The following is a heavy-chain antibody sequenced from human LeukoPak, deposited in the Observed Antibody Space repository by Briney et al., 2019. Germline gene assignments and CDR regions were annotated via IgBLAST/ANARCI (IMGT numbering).Heavy chain of an antibody. Sequence: SETLSLTCAVYGGSFSGYYWSWIRQPPGKGLEWIGEINHSGSTNYNPSLKSRVTISVDTSKNRFSLKLSSVTAADTAVYYCARAELNYGDYRVDYWGQGTLVTVSS. CDR1: GGSFSGYY. D-gene: IGHD4-17*01. V-gene: IGHV4-34*01. CDR2: INHSGST. CDR3: ARAELNYGDYRVDY. J-gene: IGHJ4*02.